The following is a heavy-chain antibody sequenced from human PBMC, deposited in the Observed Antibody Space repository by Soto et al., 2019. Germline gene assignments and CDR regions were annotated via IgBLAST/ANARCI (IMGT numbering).Heavy chain of an antibody. D-gene: IGHD6-19*01. CDR2: ISYSGST. V-gene: IGHV4-39*07. CDR1: GVSISSTNYF. Sequence: SETLSLTCSVSGVSISSTNYFWGWIRQPPGKGLESIASISYSGSTNYTPPLRSRITISIDTSKRHISLNLTSVTAADTAVYYCATAFGGWPPDSWGQGTLVTVSS. CDR3: ATAFGGWPPDS. J-gene: IGHJ4*02.